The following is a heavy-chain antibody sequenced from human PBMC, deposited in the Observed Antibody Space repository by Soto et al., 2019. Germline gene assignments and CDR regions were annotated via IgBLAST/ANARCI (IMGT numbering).Heavy chain of an antibody. J-gene: IGHJ6*02. CDR3: ARHSTTGTKGSYYGMDV. D-gene: IGHD1-1*01. V-gene: IGHV5-51*01. CDR2: IYPGDSDT. Sequence: PGESLKISCKDSGSSFTNYWISWVRQMPGKGLEWMGIIYPGDSDTRYNPSFQGQVTISADKSINTAYVQWSSLKASDTGMYFCARHSTTGTKGSYYGMDVWGQRTKVTVSS. CDR1: GSSFTNYW.